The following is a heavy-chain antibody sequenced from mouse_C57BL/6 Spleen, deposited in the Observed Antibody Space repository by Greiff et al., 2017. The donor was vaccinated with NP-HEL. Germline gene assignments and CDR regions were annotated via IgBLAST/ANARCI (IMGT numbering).Heavy chain of an antibody. CDR2: INPYNGGT. J-gene: IGHJ2*01. D-gene: IGHD2-4*01. CDR1: GYTFTDYY. V-gene: IGHV1-19*01. Sequence: EVQLQQSGPVLVKPGASVKMSCKASGYTFTDYYMNWVKQSHGKSLEWIGVINPYNGGTSYNQKFKGKATLTVDKSSSTAYMELNSLTSEDSAVYYCARKSPYDYGGDYWGQGTTLTVSS. CDR3: ARKSPYDYGGDY.